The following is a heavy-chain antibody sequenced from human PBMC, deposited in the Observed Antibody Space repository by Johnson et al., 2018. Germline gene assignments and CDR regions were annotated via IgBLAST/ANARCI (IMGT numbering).Heavy chain of an antibody. Sequence: QVQLVESGGGLVRPGGSLRLSCAASGFTFSDYYMSWIRQAPGKGLEWVSYISTSGSTYYADSVKGRFTMSRDNSKNTLYLQMNSLRAEDTAVYYCARGYCSYTTCPPAYWGQGTLVTVSS. CDR3: ARGYCSYTTCPPAY. CDR1: GFTFSDYY. D-gene: IGHD2-2*01. CDR2: ISTSGST. V-gene: IGHV3-11*01. J-gene: IGHJ4*02.